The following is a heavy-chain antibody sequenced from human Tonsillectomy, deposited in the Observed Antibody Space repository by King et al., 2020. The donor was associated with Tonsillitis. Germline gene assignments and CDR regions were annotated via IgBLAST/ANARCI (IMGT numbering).Heavy chain of an antibody. CDR2: IYYSGST. Sequence: RLQESGPGLVKPSETLSLTCTVSGGSISSSSYYWGWIRQPPGKGLEWIGSIYYSGSTYYNPSLKSRVTISVDTPKNQFSLKLSSVTAADTAVYYCARQQYGDYADAFDIWGQGTMVTVSS. CDR3: ARQQYGDYADAFDI. J-gene: IGHJ3*02. D-gene: IGHD4-17*01. V-gene: IGHV4-39*01. CDR1: GGSISSSSYY.